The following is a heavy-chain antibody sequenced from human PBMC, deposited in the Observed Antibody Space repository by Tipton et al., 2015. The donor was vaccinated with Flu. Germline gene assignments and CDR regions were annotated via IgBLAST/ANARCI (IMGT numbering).Heavy chain of an antibody. Sequence: SLRLSCAASGFKFSNFALCWVRQVPGKGLEWISAISASGGNTYYADSVKGRFTISRDNSKNTLYLQMNSLRDEDTALYYCAKLWEDGGDYGQKFWGQESLVTVSS. CDR3: AKLWEDGGDYGQKF. CDR2: ISASGGNT. J-gene: IGHJ4*02. CDR1: GFKFSNFA. V-gene: IGHV3-23*01. D-gene: IGHD4-17*01.